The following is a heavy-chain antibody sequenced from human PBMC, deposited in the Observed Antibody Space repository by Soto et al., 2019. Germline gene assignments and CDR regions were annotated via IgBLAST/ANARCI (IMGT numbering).Heavy chain of an antibody. J-gene: IGHJ6*02. D-gene: IGHD5-12*01. V-gene: IGHV1-69*02. CDR3: ARAYVDIVATYYYYGMDV. CDR2: IIPILGIA. CDR1: GGTFSSYT. Sequence: QVQLVQSGAEVKKPGSSVKVSCKASGGTFSSYTISWVRQAPGQGLEWMGRIIPILGIANYAQKFQGRVTITADKSTSTAYMELSSLRSEDTAVYYCARAYVDIVATYYYYGMDVWGQGTTVTVSS.